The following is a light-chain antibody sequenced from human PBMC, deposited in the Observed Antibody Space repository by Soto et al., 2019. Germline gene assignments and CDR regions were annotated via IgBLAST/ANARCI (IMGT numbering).Light chain of an antibody. V-gene: IGKV2D-29*02. Sequence: DIVMTQSPLSLPVTPGEPASIYCRSSQSLLHSNGYNYLDLYLQKPSQSPQRLIYEVATRVSGVPDRFSGSGSGTDFTLEISRVETDDVGIYYCMQSTQLPPTFGQGTRLEI. J-gene: IGKJ5*01. CDR2: EVA. CDR1: QSLLHSNGYNY. CDR3: MQSTQLPPT.